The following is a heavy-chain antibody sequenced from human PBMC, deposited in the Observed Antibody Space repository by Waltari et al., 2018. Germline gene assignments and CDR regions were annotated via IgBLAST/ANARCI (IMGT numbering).Heavy chain of an antibody. V-gene: IGHV3-30*03. CDR3: ARDRHGLGLLDLQY. CDR2: ISYDESNK. J-gene: IGHJ4*02. D-gene: IGHD1-1*01. Sequence: QVHLVESGGGVVQPGKSLTLSCAGSGFNFNDYGIHWVRQAPGKGLGWVAVISYDESNKGDGISVRGRFTISRDKSNNRVDLQMNSLQIEDTAVYFCARDRHGLGLLDLQYWGRGTQVAVSA. CDR1: GFNFNDYG.